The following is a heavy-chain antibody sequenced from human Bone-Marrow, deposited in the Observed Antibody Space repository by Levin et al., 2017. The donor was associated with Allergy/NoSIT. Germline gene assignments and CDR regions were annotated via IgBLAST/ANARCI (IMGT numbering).Heavy chain of an antibody. CDR1: GGSISSYY. CDR3: ARGGAYNTPGWFDY. D-gene: IGHD1-1*01. CDR2: IYYSGST. J-gene: IGHJ4*02. Sequence: GSLRLSCTVSGGSISSYYWSWIRQPPGKGLEWIGYIYYSGSTNYNPSLKSRVTISVDTSKNQFSLKLSSVTAADTAVYYCARGGAYNTPGWFDYWGQGTLVTVSS. V-gene: IGHV4-59*01.